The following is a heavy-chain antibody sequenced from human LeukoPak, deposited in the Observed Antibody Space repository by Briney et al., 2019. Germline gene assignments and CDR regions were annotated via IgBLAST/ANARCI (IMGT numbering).Heavy chain of an antibody. V-gene: IGHV4-39*01. CDR2: IYYSGST. CDR3: ARLWSGYRPPDY. D-gene: IGHD3-3*01. Sequence: SETLSLTCTVSGGSTISSSYYWGWIRQPPGKGLEWIGSIYYSGSTYQNPSLKSRLTISVDTSKNQLSLKLSSVTAADTAMYYCARLWSGYRPPDYWGQGTLVTVSS. J-gene: IGHJ4*02. CDR1: GGSTISSSYY.